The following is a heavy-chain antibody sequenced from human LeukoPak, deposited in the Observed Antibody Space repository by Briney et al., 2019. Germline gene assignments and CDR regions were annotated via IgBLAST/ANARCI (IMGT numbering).Heavy chain of an antibody. Sequence: TTSETLSLTCTVSGGSISSYYWSWIRQPPGKGLEWIGYIHYTGSTNYNPSLKGRVTISVDTSKNQFSLRLSSVTAADTAVYYCARHSLDTGYYFDYWGQGTLVTVSS. CDR2: IHYTGST. D-gene: IGHD5-18*01. CDR3: ARHSLDTGYYFDY. CDR1: GGSISSYY. V-gene: IGHV4-59*08. J-gene: IGHJ4*02.